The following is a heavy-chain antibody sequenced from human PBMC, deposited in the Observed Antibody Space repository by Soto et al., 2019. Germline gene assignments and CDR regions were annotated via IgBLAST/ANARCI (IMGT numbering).Heavy chain of an antibody. V-gene: IGHV2-26*01. J-gene: IGHJ4*02. CDR3: ARITMIPRPYYFGY. CDR2: IFSNDEK. Sequence: QVTLKESGPVLVKPTETLTLTCTVSGFSLSNARMGVSWIRQPPGKALEWLAHIFSNDEKSYSTSLKSRLTISKDTSKSQVVLTMTKMDPVDTATYYCARITMIPRPYYFGYWGQGTLVTVSS. CDR1: GFSLSNARMG. D-gene: IGHD3-22*01.